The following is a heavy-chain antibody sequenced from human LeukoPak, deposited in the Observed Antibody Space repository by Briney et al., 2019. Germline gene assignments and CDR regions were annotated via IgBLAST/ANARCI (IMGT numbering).Heavy chain of an antibody. CDR3: ASTGQVAGTVDY. CDR1: GGSFSGYY. D-gene: IGHD6-19*01. V-gene: IGHV4-34*01. J-gene: IGHJ4*02. CDR2: INHSGST. Sequence: PSETLSLTCAVYGGSFSGYYWSRIRQPPGKGLEWIGEINHSGSTTYNPSLKSRVTISVDTSKNQFSLKLSSVTAADTAVYYCASTGQVAGTVDYWGQGTLVTVSS.